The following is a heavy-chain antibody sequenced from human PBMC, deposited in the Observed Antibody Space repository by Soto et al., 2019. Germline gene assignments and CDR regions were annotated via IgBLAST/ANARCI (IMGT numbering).Heavy chain of an antibody. Sequence: QVQLVQTGAEVKNPGASVKVSCKASGYTFTSYDINWVRQATGQGLEWMGWMKPNSGNTGYAQKFQGRVTVTRNTTISTAYMVLSSLRSEDTAVYYGARERRSGWYVDYWGQGTLVTVSS. CDR2: MKPNSGNT. J-gene: IGHJ4*02. D-gene: IGHD6-19*01. CDR3: ARERRSGWYVDY. CDR1: GYTFTSYD. V-gene: IGHV1-8*01.